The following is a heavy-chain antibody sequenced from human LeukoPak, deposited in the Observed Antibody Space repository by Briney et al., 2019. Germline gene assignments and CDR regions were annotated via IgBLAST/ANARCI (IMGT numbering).Heavy chain of an antibody. CDR1: GYTFTGYY. CDR3: ASRRRFGTLDY. D-gene: IGHD3-10*01. Sequence: ASVKVSCKASGYTFTGYYMHWVRQAPGQGLEWTGWINTNTGNPTYAQGFTGRFVFSLDTSVSTAYLQISSLKAEDTAVYYCASRRRFGTLDYWGQGTLVTVSS. J-gene: IGHJ4*02. V-gene: IGHV7-4-1*02. CDR2: INTNTGNP.